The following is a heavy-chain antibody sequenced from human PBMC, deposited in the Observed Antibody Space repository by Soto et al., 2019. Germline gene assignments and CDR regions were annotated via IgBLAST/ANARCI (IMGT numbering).Heavy chain of an antibody. J-gene: IGHJ5*02. CDR2: MSGSSSTT. V-gene: IGHV3-23*01. D-gene: IGHD2-8*01. CDR1: GLTFSNYA. CDR3: AKIEMGWFAH. Sequence: GGSLRLSCATSGLTFSNYAMSWVRQAPGGGLEWVSSMSGSSSTTYYADSVRGRFTISRDRSKNTVYLHMSSLTGEDTAVYFCAKIEMGWFAHWGQGTQVTVSS.